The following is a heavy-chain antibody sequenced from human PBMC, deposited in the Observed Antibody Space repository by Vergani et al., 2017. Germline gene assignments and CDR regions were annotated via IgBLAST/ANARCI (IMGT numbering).Heavy chain of an antibody. J-gene: IGHJ4*02. Sequence: QVQLQESGPGLVKPSETLSLTCTVSGGSISSYYWSWIRQPPGKGLEWIGYIYYSGSTYYNPSLKSRVTISVDTSKNQFSLKLSSVTAADTAVYYCARLFLGAAAAFDYWGQGTLVTVSS. CDR1: GGSISSYY. D-gene: IGHD2-15*01. V-gene: IGHV4-59*08. CDR2: IYYSGST. CDR3: ARLFLGAAAAFDY.